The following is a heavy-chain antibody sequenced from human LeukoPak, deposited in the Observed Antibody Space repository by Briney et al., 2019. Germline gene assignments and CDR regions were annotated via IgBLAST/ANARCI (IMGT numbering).Heavy chain of an antibody. Sequence: GGSLRLSCAASGFTFGNYAMHWIRHAPGKGLEWVSFISGDGGSTYYADSVKGRFTISRDNSKNSLCLQMNSLRTDDSALYYCVRDTRPPFWGQGTLVTVSS. V-gene: IGHV3-43*02. CDR3: VRDTRPPF. CDR2: ISGDGGST. CDR1: GFTFGNYA. D-gene: IGHD6-6*01. J-gene: IGHJ4*02.